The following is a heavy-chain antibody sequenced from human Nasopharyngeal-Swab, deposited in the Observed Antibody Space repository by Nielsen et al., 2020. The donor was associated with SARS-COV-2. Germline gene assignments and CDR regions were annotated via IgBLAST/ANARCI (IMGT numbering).Heavy chain of an antibody. D-gene: IGHD2-8*02. CDR3: ARAKGTASY. V-gene: IGHV3-7*01. Sequence: VRQAPGKGLEWVANIKQDGSEKYYVDSVKGRFTISRDNAKNSLYLQMNSLRAEDTAVYYCARAKGTASYWGQGTLVTVSS. J-gene: IGHJ4*02. CDR2: IKQDGSEK.